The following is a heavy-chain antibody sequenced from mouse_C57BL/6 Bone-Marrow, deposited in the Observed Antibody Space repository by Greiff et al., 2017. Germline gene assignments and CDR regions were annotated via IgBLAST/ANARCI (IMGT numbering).Heavy chain of an antibody. V-gene: IGHV2-9-1*01. CDR1: GFSLTSYA. CDR3: ARNCPDNYGSGYWYFDV. Sequence: VKVVESGPGLVAPSQSLSITCTVSGFSLTSYAISWVRQPPGKGLEWLGVIWTGGGTNYNSALKSRLSISKDNSKSQVFLKMNSLQTDDTARDYCARNCPDNYGSGYWYFDVWGTGTTVTVSS. CDR2: IWTGGGT. J-gene: IGHJ1*03. D-gene: IGHD1-1*01.